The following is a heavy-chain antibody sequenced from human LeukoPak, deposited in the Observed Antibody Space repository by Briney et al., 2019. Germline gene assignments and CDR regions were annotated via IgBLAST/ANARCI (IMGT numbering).Heavy chain of an antibody. CDR1: GFTFSSYW. D-gene: IGHD3-22*01. CDR2: IKQDGSEK. Sequence: PGGSLRLSCAASGFTFSSYWMSWVRQAPGKGLEWVANIKQDGSEKHYVDSVKGRFTISRDNAKNSLNLQMNSLRAEDTAVYYCARDPYYYESSGYSGGRYWGQGTLVTVSS. V-gene: IGHV3-7*03. CDR3: ARDPYYYESSGYSGGRY. J-gene: IGHJ4*02.